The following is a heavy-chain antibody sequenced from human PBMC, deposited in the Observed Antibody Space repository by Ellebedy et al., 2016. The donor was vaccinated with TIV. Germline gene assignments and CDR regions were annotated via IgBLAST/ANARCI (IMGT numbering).Heavy chain of an antibody. CDR1: GGSISNFY. CDR3: ARLDGDYTHLDF. J-gene: IGHJ3*01. V-gene: IGHV4-59*08. CDR2: IYYGGTT. Sequence: MPSETLSLTCTVSGGSISNFYWSWIRQAPGKGLEWIGYIYYGGTTNYNPSLKSRVTISADTSKRQFSLKLTSLTAADTAVYYCARLDGDYTHLDFWGQGTLVTVSS. D-gene: IGHD4-17*01.